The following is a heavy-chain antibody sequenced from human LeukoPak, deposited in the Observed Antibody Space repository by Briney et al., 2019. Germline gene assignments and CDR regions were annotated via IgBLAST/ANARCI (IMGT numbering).Heavy chain of an antibody. V-gene: IGHV4-59*01. CDR2: IYYSGST. CDR1: GGSISSYY. Sequence: PSKTLSLTCTVSGGSISSYYWSWIRQPPGKGLEWIGYIYYSGSTNYNPSLKSRVTISVDTSKNQFSLKLSSVTAADTAVYYCARGEIAAAGTGWYFDLWGRGTLVTVSS. J-gene: IGHJ2*01. CDR3: ARGEIAAAGTGWYFDL. D-gene: IGHD6-13*01.